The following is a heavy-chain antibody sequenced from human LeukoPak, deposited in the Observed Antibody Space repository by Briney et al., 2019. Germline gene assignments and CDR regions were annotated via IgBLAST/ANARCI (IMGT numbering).Heavy chain of an antibody. D-gene: IGHD2-2*02. Sequence: ASVKVSCKASGYTFTSYYMHWVRQAPGQGLEWMGIINPSGGSISYAQKFQGRVTMTRDMSTSTVYMELSSLRSEDTAVYYCARGDYMYCSSTSCYIKGFDPWGQGTLVTVSS. CDR1: GYTFTSYY. CDR3: ARGDYMYCSSTSCYIKGFDP. J-gene: IGHJ5*02. CDR2: INPSGGSI. V-gene: IGHV1-46*01.